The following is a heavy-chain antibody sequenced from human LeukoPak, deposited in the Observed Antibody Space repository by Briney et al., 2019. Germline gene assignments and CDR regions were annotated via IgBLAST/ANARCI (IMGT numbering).Heavy chain of an antibody. Sequence: GGSLRLSCAASGFTFSSYWMSWVRQAPGKGLEWVANIKQDGSEKYYVDSVKGRFTISRDNAENSLYLQMNSLRAEDTAVYYCAREVYCSTTSCYTGYFQHWGQGTLVTVSS. D-gene: IGHD2-2*02. CDR1: GFTFSSYW. CDR2: IKQDGSEK. J-gene: IGHJ1*01. V-gene: IGHV3-7*01. CDR3: AREVYCSTTSCYTGYFQH.